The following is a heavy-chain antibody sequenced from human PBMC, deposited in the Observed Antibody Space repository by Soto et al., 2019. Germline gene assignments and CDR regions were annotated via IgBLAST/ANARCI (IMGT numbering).Heavy chain of an antibody. V-gene: IGHV3-49*04. CDR2: IRSKAYGGTT. J-gene: IGHJ6*02. CDR3: TRDQGIAAAGRPDV. D-gene: IGHD6-13*01. CDR1: GFTFGDYA. Sequence: EVQLVESGGGLVQPGRSLRLSCTASGFTFGDYAMSWVRQAPGKGLEWVGFIRSKAYGGTTEYAASVKGRFTISRDDSKSIAYLQMNSLKTEDSAVYYCTRDQGIAAAGRPDVWGQGTTVTVSS.